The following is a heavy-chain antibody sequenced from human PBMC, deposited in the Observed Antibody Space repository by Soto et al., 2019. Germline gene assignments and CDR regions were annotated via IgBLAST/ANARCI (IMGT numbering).Heavy chain of an antibody. V-gene: IGHV1-18*01. J-gene: IGHJ6*02. CDR3: ARDRSSWYYYYYGMDV. CDR1: GYTFTSYG. D-gene: IGHD6-13*01. Sequence: QVQLVQSGAEVKKPGASVKVSCKASGYTFTSYGISWVRQAPGQGLEWMGWISAYNGNTNYAQKLQGRVTMTTDTSTSTAYMELRSLRSDDTAVYYCARDRSSWYYYYYGMDVWGQGTTVTASS. CDR2: ISAYNGNT.